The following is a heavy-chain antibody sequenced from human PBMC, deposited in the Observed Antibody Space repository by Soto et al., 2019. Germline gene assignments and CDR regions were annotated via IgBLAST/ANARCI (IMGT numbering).Heavy chain of an antibody. CDR1: GFHFWSYS. Sequence: GGALKLSRAAPGFHFWSYSLKRVRPAPGEGLEGVSGIYGSGGSTYYADSVKGRFTISRDNSKTTLYLQMNSLRAEDTAVYYCAQGDFWCGHPFSPANHYMDVWAKGTTVTVSS. CDR3: AQGDFWCGHPFSPANHYMDV. J-gene: IGHJ6*03. CDR2: IYGSGGST. D-gene: IGHD3-3*01. V-gene: IGHV3-23*01.